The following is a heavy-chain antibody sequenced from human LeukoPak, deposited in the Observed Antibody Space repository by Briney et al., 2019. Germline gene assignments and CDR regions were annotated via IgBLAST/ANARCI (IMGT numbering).Heavy chain of an antibody. CDR1: GFTFGDYA. D-gene: IGHD3-3*01. Sequence: PGRSLRLSCTTSGFTFGDYAMSWVRQAPGKGLEWVGFIRRKAYGGTTEYAASVKGRFTISRDDSKSIAYLQMNSLKTEDTAVYYCTRAGRKLRFLEWSNDYWGQGTLVTVSS. CDR2: IRRKAYGGTT. J-gene: IGHJ4*02. CDR3: TRAGRKLRFLEWSNDY. V-gene: IGHV3-49*04.